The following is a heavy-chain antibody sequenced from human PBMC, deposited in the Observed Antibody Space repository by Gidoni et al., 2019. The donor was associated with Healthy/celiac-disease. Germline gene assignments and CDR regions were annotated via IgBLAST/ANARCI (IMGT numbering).Heavy chain of an antibody. D-gene: IGHD3-3*01. J-gene: IGHJ4*02. CDR3: ARHSITIFGVVIAPKELDY. V-gene: IGHV4-39*01. Sequence: QLQLQESGPGLVKPSETLSLTFTVSGGSISSSSYYWGWIRQPPGKGLEWIGSIYYSGSTYYNPSLKSRVTISVDTSKNQFSLKLSSVTAADTAVYYCARHSITIFGVVIAPKELDYWGQGTLVTVSP. CDR1: GGSISSSSYY. CDR2: IYYSGST.